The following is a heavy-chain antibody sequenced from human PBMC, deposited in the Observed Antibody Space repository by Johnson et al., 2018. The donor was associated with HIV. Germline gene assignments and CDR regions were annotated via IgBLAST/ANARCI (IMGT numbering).Heavy chain of an antibody. D-gene: IGHD6-13*01. Sequence: VQLVESGGGVVQPGRSLRLSCAGSGFTFSNAWMSWVRQAPGTGLEWVGRIKSKTDGGTTDYAAPVQGRFTISRDDSKNTLYLQMNSLKTEDTAVYYCTTDQLQQLVHDAFDMWGQGTMVTVSS. CDR1: GFTFSNAW. J-gene: IGHJ3*02. V-gene: IGHV3-15*01. CDR3: TTDQLQQLVHDAFDM. CDR2: IKSKTDGGTT.